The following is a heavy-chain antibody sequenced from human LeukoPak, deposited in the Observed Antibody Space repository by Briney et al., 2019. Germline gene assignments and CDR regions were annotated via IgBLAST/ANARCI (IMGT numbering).Heavy chain of an antibody. Sequence: GSLRLSCAASGFTFSSYGMHWVRQAPGKGLEWIGSIYYSGSTYYNPSLKSRVTISVDTSKNQFSLKLSSVTAADTAVYYCARHGGAELVNFQHWGQGTLVTVSS. CDR2: IYYSGST. V-gene: IGHV4-39*01. CDR3: ARHGGAELVNFQH. CDR1: GFTFSSYG. J-gene: IGHJ1*01. D-gene: IGHD2-15*01.